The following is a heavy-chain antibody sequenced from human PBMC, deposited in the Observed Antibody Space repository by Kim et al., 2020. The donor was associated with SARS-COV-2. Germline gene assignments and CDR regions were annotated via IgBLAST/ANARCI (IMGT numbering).Heavy chain of an antibody. V-gene: IGHV3-30*18. Sequence: GGSLRLSCAASGFTFGSYGMHWVRQAPGKGLEWVAVISYDGSIKYYADSVKGRFTISRDNSKNTLYLQMNSLRAEDTAVYYCAKGLYLRNYYYYGMDVWGQETPRSVSS. D-gene: IGHD4-17*01. CDR1: GFTFGSYG. CDR2: ISYDGSIK. CDR3: AKGLYLRNYYYYGMDV. J-gene: IGHJ6*01.